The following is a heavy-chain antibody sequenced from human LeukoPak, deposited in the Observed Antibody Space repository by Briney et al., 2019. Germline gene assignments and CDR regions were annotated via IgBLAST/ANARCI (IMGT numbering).Heavy chain of an antibody. CDR2: IYYSGSP. D-gene: IGHD6-19*01. V-gene: IGHV4-61*08. CDR3: ARRLANSSGHRDAFDI. CDR1: GGSISSGGYY. Sequence: PSETLSLTCTVSGGSISSGGYYWNWIRQPPGKGLECIGYIYYSGSPSYNPSLRSRVTISVDTSKNQFSLKLSSVTAADTAVYYCARRLANSSGHRDAFDIWGQGTMVTVSS. J-gene: IGHJ3*02.